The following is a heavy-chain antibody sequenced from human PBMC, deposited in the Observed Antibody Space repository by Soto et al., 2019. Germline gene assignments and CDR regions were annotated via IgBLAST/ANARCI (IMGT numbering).Heavy chain of an antibody. V-gene: IGHV3-30-3*01. CDR3: ARDRVYYYDSSGYYNFDF. D-gene: IGHD3-22*01. Sequence: QVQLVESGGGVVQPGRSLRVSCAASGFTFSHYAMHWVRQAPGKGLEWVAVVSYDGTKQFYADSVKGRFTISRDSSKSTLYLQMNNLRDEDTAVYYCARDRVYYYDSSGYYNFDFWGQGNLVTVSS. CDR2: VSYDGTKQ. J-gene: IGHJ4*02. CDR1: GFTFSHYA.